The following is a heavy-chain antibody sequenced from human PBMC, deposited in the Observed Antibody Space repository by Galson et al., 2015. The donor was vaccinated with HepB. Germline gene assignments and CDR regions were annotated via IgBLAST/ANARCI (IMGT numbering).Heavy chain of an antibody. Sequence: SVKVSCKASGYTFTSYGISWVRQAPGQGLEWMGWISAYNGNTNYAQKLQGRVTMTTDTSTSTAYMELRSLRSDDTAVYYCAREAGLEWFGELLYPYYYYGMDVWGQGTTVTVSS. V-gene: IGHV1-18*01. D-gene: IGHD3-10*01. CDR1: GYTFTSYG. J-gene: IGHJ6*02. CDR3: AREAGLEWFGELLYPYYYYGMDV. CDR2: ISAYNGNT.